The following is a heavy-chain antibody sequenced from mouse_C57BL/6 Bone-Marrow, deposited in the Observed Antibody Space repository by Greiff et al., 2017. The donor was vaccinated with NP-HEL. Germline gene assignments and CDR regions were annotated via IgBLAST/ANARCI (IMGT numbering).Heavy chain of an antibody. CDR3: ARSENLLLRRDYAMDY. V-gene: IGHV1-72*01. CDR1: GYTFTSYW. D-gene: IGHD1-1*01. Sequence: QVQLQQPGAELVKPGASVKLSCKASGYTFTSYWMHWVKQRPGRGLEWIGRIDPNSGVTKYNEKFKSKATLTVDKPSSTAYMQLSSLTSEDSAVYYCARSENLLLRRDYAMDYWGQGTSVTVSS. CDR2: IDPNSGVT. J-gene: IGHJ4*01.